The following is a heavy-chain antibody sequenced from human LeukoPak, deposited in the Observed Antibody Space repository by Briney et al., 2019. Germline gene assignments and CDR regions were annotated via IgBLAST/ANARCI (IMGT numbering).Heavy chain of an antibody. CDR2: IYNSGST. CDR1: GGSISSDGYY. D-gene: IGHD1-1*01. Sequence: PSETLSLTCTVSGGSISSDGYYWSWIRQHPGRGLEWIGHIYNSGSTYYNPSLKSRVTLSVDTSKNQFSLRLRSVTAADTAVYYCARGRYTFDYWGQGTLVTVSS. J-gene: IGHJ4*02. V-gene: IGHV4-31*03. CDR3: ARGRYTFDY.